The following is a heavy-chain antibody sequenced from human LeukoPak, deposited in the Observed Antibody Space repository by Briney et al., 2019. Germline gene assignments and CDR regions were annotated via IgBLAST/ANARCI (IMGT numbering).Heavy chain of an antibody. J-gene: IGHJ4*02. CDR1: GYTFTSYG. D-gene: IGHD2-21*01. CDR2: ISTSNGNT. Sequence: ASVKVSCKASGYTFTSYGISWVRLAPGRGLEWMGWISTSNGNTNYAQKLQGRVTMTTDTASSTAYMELRSLRSDDTAVYYCARERGRLVIDYFDYWGQGTLVTVSS. CDR3: ARERGRLVIDYFDY. V-gene: IGHV1-18*01.